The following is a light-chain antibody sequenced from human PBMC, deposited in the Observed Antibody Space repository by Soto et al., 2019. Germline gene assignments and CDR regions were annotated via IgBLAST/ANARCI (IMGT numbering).Light chain of an antibody. J-gene: IGKJ1*01. CDR3: QHYNSWPRT. V-gene: IGKV3-15*01. CDR1: QSVSSN. CDR2: GAS. Sequence: EIVMTQSPATLSVXXXXXAXXSCRAXQSVSSNLAWYQQKPGQAPRLLIYGASTRATGIPARFSGSRSGTEFTLTISSLQSEDFAVYYCQHYNSWPRTFGQGTKVEIK.